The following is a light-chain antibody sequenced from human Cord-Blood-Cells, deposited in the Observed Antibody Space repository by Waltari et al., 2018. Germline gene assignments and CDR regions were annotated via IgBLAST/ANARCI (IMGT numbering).Light chain of an antibody. CDR2: EGS. CDR1: SSDVGRYNL. J-gene: IGLJ2*01. V-gene: IGLV2-23*01. Sequence: QSALTQPASVSGSPGQSITISCTGTSSDVGRYNLVSWYQQHPVKAPKLMIYEGSKRPSGVSNRFSGSKSGNTASLTISGLQAEDEADYYCCSYAGSRNVVFGGGTKLTVL. CDR3: CSYAGSRNVV.